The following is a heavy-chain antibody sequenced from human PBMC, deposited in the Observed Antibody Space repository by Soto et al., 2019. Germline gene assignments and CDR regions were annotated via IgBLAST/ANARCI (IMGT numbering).Heavy chain of an antibody. V-gene: IGHV3-11*06. J-gene: IGHJ4*02. Sequence: QVLLVESGGGLVKPGGSLRLSCAASGFTLSDYYMNWMRQAPGKGPEWVSYLSASSSYTNYADSVQGRFTISRDNAKKSVSLQMNSLRAEDTAVYYCAFSPRPGGTGFDYWGQGTPVTVSS. CDR3: AFSPRPGGTGFDY. D-gene: IGHD1-26*01. CDR1: GFTLSDYY. CDR2: LSASSSYT.